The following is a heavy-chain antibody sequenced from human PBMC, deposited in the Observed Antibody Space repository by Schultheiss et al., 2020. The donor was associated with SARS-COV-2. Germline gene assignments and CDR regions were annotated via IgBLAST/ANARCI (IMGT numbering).Heavy chain of an antibody. Sequence: GGSLRLSCAASGFTFSDYYMSWIRQAPGKGLEWVAVISYDGSNKYYADSVKGRFTISRDNSKNTLYLQMNSLRAEDTAVYYCARDDRNDFWSGYYTGNYYYYGMDVWGQGTTVTFSS. CDR2: ISYDGSNK. CDR3: ARDDRNDFWSGYYTGNYYYYGMDV. J-gene: IGHJ6*02. CDR1: GFTFSDYY. D-gene: IGHD3-3*01. V-gene: IGHV3-30*03.